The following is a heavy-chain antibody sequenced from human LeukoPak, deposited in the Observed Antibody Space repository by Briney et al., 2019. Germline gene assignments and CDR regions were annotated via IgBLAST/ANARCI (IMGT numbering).Heavy chain of an antibody. CDR3: ARLSGYSSGHYYSDY. Sequence: PSETLSLTCTVSGGSISSDFWSWIRQPPGKGLEWIGYIYYRGSTNYNPSLKSRVTISVDTSKNQFSLKLSSVTAADTAVYYCARLSGYSSGHYYSDYWGQGTLVTVSS. J-gene: IGHJ4*02. D-gene: IGHD3-22*01. V-gene: IGHV4-59*01. CDR2: IYYRGST. CDR1: GGSISSDF.